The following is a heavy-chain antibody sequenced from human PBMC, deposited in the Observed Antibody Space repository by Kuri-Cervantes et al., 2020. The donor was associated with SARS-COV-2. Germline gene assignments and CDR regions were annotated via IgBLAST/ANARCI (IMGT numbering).Heavy chain of an antibody. D-gene: IGHD5-18*01. CDR3: ARLGGGYRYGCDY. V-gene: IGHV4-39*07. J-gene: IGHJ4*02. Sequence: SETLSLTCTVSGASISRSSYYWGWLRQPPGKGLEWIGSIYYSGSTYYNASLKSRVTISVDTSKNQYSLKLSSVTAADTAVYYCARLGGGYRYGCDYWGQGTLVTVSS. CDR2: IYYSGST. CDR1: GASISRSSYY.